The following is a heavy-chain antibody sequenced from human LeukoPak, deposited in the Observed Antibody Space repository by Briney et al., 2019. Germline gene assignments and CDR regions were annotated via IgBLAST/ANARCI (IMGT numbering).Heavy chain of an antibody. CDR2: IWYDGSNK. V-gene: IGHV3-33*06. D-gene: IGHD4-4*01. Sequence: GGSLRLSCAASGFTFSSYGMHWVRQAPGKGLEWVAVIWYDGSNKYYADSVKGRFTISRDNSKNTLYLQMNSLRAEDTAVYYCAKAIAVTPVLDYGMDVWGQGTTVTVSS. CDR3: AKAIAVTPVLDYGMDV. J-gene: IGHJ6*02. CDR1: GFTFSSYG.